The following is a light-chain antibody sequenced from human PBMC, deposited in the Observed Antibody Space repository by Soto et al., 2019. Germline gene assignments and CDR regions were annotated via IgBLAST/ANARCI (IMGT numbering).Light chain of an antibody. V-gene: IGKV1-39*01. CDR2: AAS. CDR1: QTIRTY. Sequence: DIQMTQSPSSLSASVGDRVTITCRASQTIRTYLDWYQQKPGKAPTLLIYAASSLQSGVPSRFSGSGSGTDFTLTISSPQPEDFATYYCQQSYNSPTFGGGTKVEI. CDR3: QQSYNSPT. J-gene: IGKJ4*01.